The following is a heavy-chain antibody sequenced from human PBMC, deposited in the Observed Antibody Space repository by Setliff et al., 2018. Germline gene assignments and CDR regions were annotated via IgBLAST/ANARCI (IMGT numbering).Heavy chain of an antibody. CDR2: TQFDGNDR. CDR3: AKEKRHRSTWPHGGAFDI. CDR1: GFSFSNYA. D-gene: IGHD1-1*01. Sequence: PGESLKISCAASGFSFSNYAMHWVRQAPGRGLEWVAFTQFDGNDRYFADSVKGRFTISRDNSKYTLYLQMNSLRVDDSGRYYCAKEKRHRSTWPHGGAFDIWGQGTMVTVSS. V-gene: IGHV3-30*02. J-gene: IGHJ3*02.